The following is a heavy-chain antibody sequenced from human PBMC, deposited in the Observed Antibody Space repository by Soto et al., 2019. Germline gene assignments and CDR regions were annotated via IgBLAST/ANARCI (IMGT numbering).Heavy chain of an antibody. CDR3: TTDLGLYDTVLRFLEWLPYDAFDI. J-gene: IGHJ3*02. Sequence: GGSLRLSCAASGFTFSNAWMNWVRQAPGKGLEWVGRIKSKTDGGTTDYAAPVKGRFTISRDDSKNTLYLQMNSLKTEDTAVYYCTTDLGLYDTVLRFLEWLPYDAFDIWGQGTMVTVSS. CDR1: GFTFSNAW. V-gene: IGHV3-15*07. D-gene: IGHD3-3*01. CDR2: IKSKTDGGTT.